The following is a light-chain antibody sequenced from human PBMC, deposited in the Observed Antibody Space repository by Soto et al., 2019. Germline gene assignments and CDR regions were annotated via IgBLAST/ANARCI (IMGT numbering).Light chain of an antibody. J-gene: IGLJ1*01. V-gene: IGLV2-14*03. CDR1: SSDVGGYNY. CDR2: DVS. Sequence: QSVLTQPASLPGSPGQSITISCTGTSSDVGGYNYVSWYQHHPGKAPKLMIFDVSNRPSGVSNRFSGSKSGNTASLTISGLQPEDEADYYCSSYTTSXTRQIVFGTGTKVTVL. CDR3: SSYTTSXTRQIV.